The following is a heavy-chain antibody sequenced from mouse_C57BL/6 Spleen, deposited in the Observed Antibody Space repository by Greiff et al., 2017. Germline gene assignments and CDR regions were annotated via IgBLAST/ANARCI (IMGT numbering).Heavy chain of an antibody. CDR3: ARDYYGSSPWYFDV. CDR2: INPYNGGT. Sequence: EVQLQQSGPVPVKPGASVKMSCKASGYTFTDYYMNWVKQSHGKSLEWIGVINPYNGGTSYNQKFKGKATLTVDKSSSTAYMELNSLTSEDSAVDYCARDYYGSSPWYFDVWGTGTTVTVSS. CDR1: GYTFTDYY. D-gene: IGHD1-1*01. J-gene: IGHJ1*03. V-gene: IGHV1-19*01.